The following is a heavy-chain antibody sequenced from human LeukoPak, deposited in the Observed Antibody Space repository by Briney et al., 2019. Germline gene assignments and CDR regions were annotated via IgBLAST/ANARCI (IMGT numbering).Heavy chain of an antibody. J-gene: IGHJ5*02. CDR2: IKQDGSEK. CDR1: GFTFSSYW. Sequence: QSGGSLRLSCAASGFTFSSYWITWVRQAPGKGLEWVANIKQDGSEKYYVDSVKGRFTISRDNAKNSLYLQMNSLRAEDTAVYYCARDHRGVFDPWGQGTLVTVSS. D-gene: IGHD3-16*01. CDR3: ARDHRGVFDP. V-gene: IGHV3-7*01.